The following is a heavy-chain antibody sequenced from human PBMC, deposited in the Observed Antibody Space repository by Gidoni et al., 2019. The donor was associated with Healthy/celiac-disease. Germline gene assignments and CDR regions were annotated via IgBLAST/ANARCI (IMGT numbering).Heavy chain of an antibody. J-gene: IGHJ6*02. V-gene: IGHV4-34*01. CDR1: GGSFSGYY. Sequence: QVQLQQWGAGLLKPSETLSLTCAVYGGSFSGYYWSWIRQPPGQGLEWIGEINHSGSTNYNPSLKSRVTISVDTSKNQFSLKLSSVTAADTAVYYCASSRKRGSYRTYYYYGMDVWGQGTTVTVSS. D-gene: IGHD3-16*01. CDR2: INHSGST. CDR3: ASSRKRGSYRTYYYYGMDV.